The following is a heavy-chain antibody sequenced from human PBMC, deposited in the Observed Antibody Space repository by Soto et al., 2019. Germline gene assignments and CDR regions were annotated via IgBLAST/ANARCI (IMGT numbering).Heavy chain of an antibody. CDR3: ARDQGIPNFGGYSYYYYGKEV. D-gene: IGHD3-16*01. Sequence: QVQLVQSGAEVKKPGASVKVSCKASGYTFTSSGISWVRQAPGQGLEWLGWISTDNGNTNYAQHLQGRVSLTTDTRPDTAYVDPGRLESAHTGGFFCARDQGIPNFGGYSYYYYGKEVWGQGTTVTVSS. J-gene: IGHJ6*02. CDR2: ISTDNGNT. CDR1: GYTFTSSG. V-gene: IGHV1-18*01.